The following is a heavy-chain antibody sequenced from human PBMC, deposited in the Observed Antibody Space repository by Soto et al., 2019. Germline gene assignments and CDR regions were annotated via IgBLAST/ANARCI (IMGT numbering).Heavy chain of an antibody. CDR1: GFTFSSYA. CDR3: AKDRLSSSIVVVVGAYFDY. Sequence: EVQLLESGGGLVQPGGSLRLSCAASGFTFSSYAMSWVRQAPGKGLEWVSTISSSGGSTYYADSVKGRFTISRDNSKNTRYLQMNSLGAEDTAVYYRAKDRLSSSIVVVVGAYFDYWGQGTLVTVSS. J-gene: IGHJ4*02. D-gene: IGHD2-15*01. V-gene: IGHV3-23*01. CDR2: ISSSGGST.